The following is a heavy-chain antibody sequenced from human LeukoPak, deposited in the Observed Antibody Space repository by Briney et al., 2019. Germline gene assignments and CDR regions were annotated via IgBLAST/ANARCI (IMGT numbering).Heavy chain of an antibody. D-gene: IGHD2-15*01. Sequence: SETLSLTCAVYGGSFCGYYWSWIRQPPGKGLEWIGEINHSGSTNYNPSLKSRVTISVDTSKNQFSLKLSSVTAADTAVYYCARGLGVVVAATNNWFDPWGQGTLVTVSS. CDR2: INHSGST. CDR3: ARGLGVVVAATNNWFDP. V-gene: IGHV4-34*01. CDR1: GGSFCGYY. J-gene: IGHJ5*02.